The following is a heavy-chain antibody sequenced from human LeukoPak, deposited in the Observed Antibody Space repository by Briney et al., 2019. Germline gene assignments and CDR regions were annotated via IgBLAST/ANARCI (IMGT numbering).Heavy chain of an antibody. CDR1: GFTFRSYG. Sequence: GGTLRLSCAASGFTFRSYGLGWVRQAPGKGLEWVSAISGSGDSTYYADSVKGRFTISRDNAKNSLYLQMNSLRAEDTAVYYCARDGAVTNGRYFDYWGQGTLVTVSS. CDR3: ARDGAVTNGRYFDY. J-gene: IGHJ4*02. D-gene: IGHD4-17*01. CDR2: ISGSGDST. V-gene: IGHV3-23*01.